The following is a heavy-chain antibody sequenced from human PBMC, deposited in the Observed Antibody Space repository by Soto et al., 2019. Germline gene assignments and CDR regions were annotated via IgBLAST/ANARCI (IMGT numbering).Heavy chain of an antibody. D-gene: IGHD1-26*01. CDR1: GFTFSSYA. J-gene: IGHJ4*02. CDR2: IYTDGST. CDR3: ASSTRSDDFDY. V-gene: IGHV3-66*01. Sequence: PGGSLRLSCAASGFTFSSYAMSWVRQAPGKGLEWVSVIYTDGSTFYADSVKGRFTISRDISKNTLFLQMNSLRAEDTAVYYCASSTRSDDFDYWGQGTLVTVSS.